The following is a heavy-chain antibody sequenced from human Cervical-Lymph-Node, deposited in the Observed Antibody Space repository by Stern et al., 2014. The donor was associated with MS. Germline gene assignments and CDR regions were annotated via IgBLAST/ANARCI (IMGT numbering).Heavy chain of an antibody. CDR3: ARGVTAVTNYVPNWCFDL. CDR1: GGSITNRDY. V-gene: IGHV4-39*02. CDR2: VYYSGIT. J-gene: IGHJ2*01. D-gene: IGHD4-11*01. Sequence: QLVESGPGLVKPSETLSLTCSVSGGSITNRDYWGWIRQSPGKGLEWIGSVYYSGITYYRPSLQSRATISIDTSQTHFSLKLNAVTATDTAVYFCARGVTAVTNYVPNWCFDLWGRGTLVTISS.